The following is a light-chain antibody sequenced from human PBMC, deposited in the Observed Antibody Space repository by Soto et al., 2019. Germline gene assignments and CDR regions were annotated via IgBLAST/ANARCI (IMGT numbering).Light chain of an antibody. CDR2: GAS. Sequence: ENVLTQSPGTLSLSPGERATLSCRASQSVSSNFLAWYQQKPGQAPRLLIYGASSRATGIPDRISGSGSGTGFTLTISRLEPEDFAVYYCQQYGSSPITFVQGTRLEIK. V-gene: IGKV3-20*01. J-gene: IGKJ5*01. CDR3: QQYGSSPIT. CDR1: QSVSSNF.